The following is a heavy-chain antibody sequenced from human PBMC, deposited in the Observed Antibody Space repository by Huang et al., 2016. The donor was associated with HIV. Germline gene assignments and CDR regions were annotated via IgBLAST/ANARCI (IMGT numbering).Heavy chain of an antibody. CDR2: ITGDSDRV. J-gene: IGHJ4*02. V-gene: IGHV3-9*01. Sequence: ELHLVESGGGLVPPGRSLRLSCGASGFTFDDFSMHWVRQRPGKGLEYVAGITGDSDRVFYAASVKGRFTSARDNAKNSRYLQMNSLRVEDTALYYCAHLPEASSPWTDYWGQGTLVTVSS. D-gene: IGHD1-1*01. CDR1: GFTFDDFS. CDR3: AHLPEASSPWTDY.